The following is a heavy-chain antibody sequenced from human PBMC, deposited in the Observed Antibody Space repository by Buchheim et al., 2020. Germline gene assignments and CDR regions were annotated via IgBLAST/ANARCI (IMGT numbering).Heavy chain of an antibody. Sequence: QVQLVESGGGVVQPGRSLRLSCAASGFTFSSYGMHWVRQAPGKGLEWVAAIWYDGNNKYYADSVKGRFTISRDNSKNTLYLKMNSLGAADTAVYYCARGGIVVVPAAIDYYYGMDVWGQGTT. CDR1: GFTFSSYG. J-gene: IGHJ6*02. CDR2: IWYDGNNK. V-gene: IGHV3-33*01. D-gene: IGHD2-2*01. CDR3: ARGGIVVVPAAIDYYYGMDV.